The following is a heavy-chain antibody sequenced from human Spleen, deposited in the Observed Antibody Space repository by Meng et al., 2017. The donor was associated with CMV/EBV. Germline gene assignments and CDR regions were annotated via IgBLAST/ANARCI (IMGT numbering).Heavy chain of an antibody. CDR3: ARDTGRAAADL. J-gene: IGHJ5*02. CDR2: SYIGSSII. Sequence: GESLKISCAASGFTFSSYAMSWVRQAPGKGLEWVSVSYIGSSIISYSDSVKGRFTISRDNAKNSLFLEMSSLRVDDTALYYCARDTGRAAADLWGQGIMVTVSS. D-gene: IGHD6-25*01. V-gene: IGHV3-23*03. CDR1: GFTFSSYA.